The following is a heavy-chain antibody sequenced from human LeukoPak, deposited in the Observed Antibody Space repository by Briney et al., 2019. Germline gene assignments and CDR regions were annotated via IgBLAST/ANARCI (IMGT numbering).Heavy chain of an antibody. D-gene: IGHD3-16*02. V-gene: IGHV4-4*07. CDR1: GGSISSYY. CDR2: IYTSGST. CDR3: ARDFRHEIFGGVIA. J-gene: IGHJ5*02. Sequence: SETLSLTCTVSGGSISSYYWSWIRQPAGKGLEWIGRIYTSGSTNYNPSLKSRDTMSVDTSKNQFSLKLSSVTAADTAVYYCARDFRHEIFGGVIAWGQGTLVTVSS.